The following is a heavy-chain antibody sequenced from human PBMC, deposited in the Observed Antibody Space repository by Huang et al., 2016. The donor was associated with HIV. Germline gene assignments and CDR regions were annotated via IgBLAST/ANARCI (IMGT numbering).Heavy chain of an antibody. Sequence: VESGGRLVQPGGSIRLSCVGSTFRFGAYWMSWVRQSPGKGVEWGANIKQEESEKDYVDSVKGRFNISRDNAKKVLFLEMNNVRVEDTATYYCATKTAAMDIWGQGTTVTVS. CDR1: TFRFGAYW. V-gene: IGHV3-7*01. CDR2: IKQEESEK. J-gene: IGHJ6*02. CDR3: ATKTAAMDI. D-gene: IGHD1-7*01.